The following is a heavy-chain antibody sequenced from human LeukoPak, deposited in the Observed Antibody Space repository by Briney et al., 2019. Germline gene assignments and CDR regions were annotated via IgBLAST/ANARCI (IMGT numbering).Heavy chain of an antibody. J-gene: IGHJ6*02. V-gene: IGHV1-2*02. CDR1: GYTFIAYY. D-gene: IGHD3-22*01. CDR3: ARNGIYYYDSSGPSYYGMDV. CDR2: INPNSGAT. Sequence: ASVKVSCKASGYTFIAYYMFWVRQAPGQGLEWMGWINPNSGATGHAQKFQGRVTMTRDTSISTAYMELSRLRSDDTAVYYCARNGIYYYDSSGPSYYGMDVWGQGTTVTVSS.